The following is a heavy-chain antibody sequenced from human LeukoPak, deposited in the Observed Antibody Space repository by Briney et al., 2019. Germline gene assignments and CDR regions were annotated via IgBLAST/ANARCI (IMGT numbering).Heavy chain of an antibody. CDR3: TTGPYDYGSGTYYH. CDR1: GFTFSNAW. CDR2: IKSKTDGGTT. J-gene: IGHJ4*02. V-gene: IGHV3-15*01. Sequence: GGSLRLSCAASGFTFSNAWMSWVRQAPGKGLEWVGRIKSKTDGGTTDYAAPVKGRFAISRDDSKNTLYVQMNSLKTEDTAVYYCTTGPYDYGSGTYYHWGQGTLVTVSS. D-gene: IGHD3-10*01.